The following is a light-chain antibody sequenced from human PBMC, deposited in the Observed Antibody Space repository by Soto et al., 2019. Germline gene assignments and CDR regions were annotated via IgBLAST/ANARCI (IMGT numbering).Light chain of an antibody. V-gene: IGKV1-5*03. J-gene: IGKJ1*01. Sequence: DIQMTQSPTTLSASVGDRVTITCWASQTISPWLAWYQQKPGKAPKVLIYKASTLESGVPSRFSGSGSGTEFTLTISSLQPDDFATYYCQQYRTYSRTFGPGTKVEIK. CDR1: QTISPW. CDR3: QQYRTYSRT. CDR2: KAS.